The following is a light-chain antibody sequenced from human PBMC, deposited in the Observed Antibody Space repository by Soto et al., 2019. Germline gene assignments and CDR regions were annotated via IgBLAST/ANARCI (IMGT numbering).Light chain of an antibody. J-gene: IGLJ2*01. Sequence: QPVLTQPPSASGTPGQRVTISCSGSTSNIGSNYVNWYQQLPGTAPRLLIYRNYQRPSGVPDRFSGSKSVTSASLAISGLRSEDETDYFCAAWDDSLSGQVFGGGTKLTVL. CDR3: AAWDDSLSGQV. V-gene: IGLV1-47*01. CDR2: RNY. CDR1: TSNIGSNY.